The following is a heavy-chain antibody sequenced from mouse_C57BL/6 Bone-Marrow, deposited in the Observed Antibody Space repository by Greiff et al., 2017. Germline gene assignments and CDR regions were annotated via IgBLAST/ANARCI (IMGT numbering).Heavy chain of an antibody. CDR2: IDPSDSYT. CDR1: GYTFTSYW. D-gene: IGHD1-1*01. V-gene: IGHV1-59*01. J-gene: IGHJ2*01. Sequence: QVQLQQPGAELVRPGTSVKLSCKASGYTFTSYWMHWVKQRPGQGLEWIGVIDPSDSYTNYNQKFKGKATLTVDKSSSTAYMQLNSLTSEDSAVYFCARPTWAPYALDYWGQGTTLTVSS. CDR3: ARPTWAPYALDY.